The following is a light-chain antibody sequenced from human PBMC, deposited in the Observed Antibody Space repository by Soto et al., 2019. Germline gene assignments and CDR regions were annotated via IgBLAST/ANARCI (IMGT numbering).Light chain of an antibody. CDR3: MQALQTPRFT. CDR2: LGS. CDR1: QSLLHSNGYNY. V-gene: IGKV2-28*01. Sequence: DIVMTQSPLSLPVTPGEPASISCRSSQSLLHSNGYNYLDWYLQKPGQSPQLLIYLGSNRASGVPDRLSGSGSGTDFTLKISRVEAEDVGVYYCMQALQTPRFTFVPGTKVDIK. J-gene: IGKJ3*01.